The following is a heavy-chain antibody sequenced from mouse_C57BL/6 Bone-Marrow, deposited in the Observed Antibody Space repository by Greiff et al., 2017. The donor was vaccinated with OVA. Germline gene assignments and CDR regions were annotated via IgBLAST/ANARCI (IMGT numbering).Heavy chain of an antibody. V-gene: IGHV1-81*01. CDR3: ARPSPISGYFDV. CDR1: GYTFTSYG. CDR2: IYPRSGNT. J-gene: IGHJ1*03. D-gene: IGHD6-1*01. Sequence: VQLQQSGAELARPGASVKLSCKASGYTFTSYGISWVKQRTGQGLEWIGEIYPRSGNTYYNEKFKGKATLTADKSSSTAYMELRSLTSEDSAVYFCARPSPISGYFDVGGTGTTVTVSS.